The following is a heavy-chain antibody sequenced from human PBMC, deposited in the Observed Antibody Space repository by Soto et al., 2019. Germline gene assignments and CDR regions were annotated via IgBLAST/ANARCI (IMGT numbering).Heavy chain of an antibody. CDR2: IIPIFGTA. Sequence: QVQLVQSGAEVKKPGSSVKVSCKASGGTFSSYAISWVRQAPGQGLEWMGGIIPIFGTANYAQKFQGRVTITADESTSTAYMELSSLRSEDTAVYYCARDVTSSCYYLYYFDYWGQGTLVTVSS. J-gene: IGHJ4*02. CDR1: GGTFSSYA. D-gene: IGHD3-22*01. CDR3: ARDVTSSCYYLYYFDY. V-gene: IGHV1-69*01.